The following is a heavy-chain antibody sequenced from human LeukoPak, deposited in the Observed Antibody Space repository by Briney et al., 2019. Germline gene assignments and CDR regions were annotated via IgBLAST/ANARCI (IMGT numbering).Heavy chain of an antibody. D-gene: IGHD6-13*01. CDR1: GFTFSRYW. CDR3: AKASVIYSSSWYHFDY. CDR2: INEDGSGK. J-gene: IGHJ4*02. Sequence: GGSLRLSCAASGFTFSRYWMTWVRQAPGKGLEWVASINEDGSGKHYVDSVKGRFTISGDNSKNTLYLQMNSLRAEDTAVYYCAKASVIYSSSWYHFDYWGQGTLVTVSS. V-gene: IGHV3-7*03.